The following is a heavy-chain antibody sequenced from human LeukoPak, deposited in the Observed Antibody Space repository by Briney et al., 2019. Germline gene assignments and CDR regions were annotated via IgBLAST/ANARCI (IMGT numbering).Heavy chain of an antibody. J-gene: IGHJ4*02. V-gene: IGHV3-30*02. CDR2: IRFDGSNK. D-gene: IGHD3-16*01. CDR3: AKEGDGYDYVWGSYLDY. CDR1: GFTFSSYG. Sequence: GGSLRLSCAASGFTFSSYGMHWVRQAPGKGLEWVAFIRFDGSNKYYADSVKGRFTISRDNSKNTLYLQMNSLRAEDTAVYYCAKEGDGYDYVWGSYLDYWGQGTLVTVSS.